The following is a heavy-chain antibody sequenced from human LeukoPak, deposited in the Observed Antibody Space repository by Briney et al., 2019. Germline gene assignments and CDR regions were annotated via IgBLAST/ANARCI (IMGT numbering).Heavy chain of an antibody. D-gene: IGHD3-3*01. CDR3: ARADYDFWSGYYRYYYMDV. CDR2: INPNSGGT. V-gene: IGHV1-2*02. Sequence: GASVKVSCKASGYTFTGYYMHWVRQAPGQGLEWMGWINPNSGGTNYAQKFQGRVTMTRDTSISTAYMELSRLRSDDTAVYYCARADYDFWSGYYRYYYMDVWGKGPRSPSP. CDR1: GYTFTGYY. J-gene: IGHJ6*03.